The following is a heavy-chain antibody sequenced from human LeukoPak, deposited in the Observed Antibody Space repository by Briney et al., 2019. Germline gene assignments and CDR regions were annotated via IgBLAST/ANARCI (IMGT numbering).Heavy chain of an antibody. Sequence: SETLSLTCAVSGYSISSGYYWGGIRRPPGRGLEWIGIIYHSRSTYYNPSLKRRVTISVDTSKNQFSLRLSSVTAADTAVYYCARARRGYSYEPFDYWGQGTLVTVSS. D-gene: IGHD5-18*01. CDR2: IYHSRST. CDR3: ARARRGYSYEPFDY. CDR1: GYSISSGYY. J-gene: IGHJ4*02. V-gene: IGHV4-38-2*01.